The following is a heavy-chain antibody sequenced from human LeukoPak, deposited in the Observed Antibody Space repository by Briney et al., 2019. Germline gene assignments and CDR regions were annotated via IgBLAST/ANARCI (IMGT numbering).Heavy chain of an antibody. CDR2: ITGNSVNT. Sequence: GGSLRLSCAASGFTFSIHAMNWVRQAPGKGLEWVSVITGNSVNTFYADSVKGRFTISRDNSKNTLYMYMNSLRAEDAAVCYCVKAASGGWYDTNFDYWGQGTLVTVSS. D-gene: IGHD6-19*01. V-gene: IGHV3-23*01. CDR3: VKAASGGWYDTNFDY. J-gene: IGHJ4*02. CDR1: GFTFSIHA.